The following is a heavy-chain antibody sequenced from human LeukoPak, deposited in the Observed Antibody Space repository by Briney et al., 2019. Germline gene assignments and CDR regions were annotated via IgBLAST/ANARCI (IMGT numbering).Heavy chain of an antibody. J-gene: IGHJ5*02. Sequence: SETLSLTCTVSGGSISSSSYYWSWIRQPPGKGLEWIGYIYYSGSTNYNPSLKSRVTISVDTSKNQFSLKLSSVTAADTAVYYCAKRSGSYFSGWSDPWGQGTLVTVSS. D-gene: IGHD1-26*01. CDR3: AKRSGSYFSGWSDP. CDR1: GGSISSSSYY. CDR2: IYYSGST. V-gene: IGHV4-61*01.